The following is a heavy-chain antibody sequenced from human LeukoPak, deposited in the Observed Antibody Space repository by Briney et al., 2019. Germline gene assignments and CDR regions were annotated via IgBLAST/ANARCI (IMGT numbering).Heavy chain of an antibody. V-gene: IGHV4-4*07. CDR2: IYTSGST. Sequence: SETLSLTCTVSGVSISSYYWSWIRQPAGKGLEWIGRIYTSGSTNCNPSLKSRVTMSVDTSQNQFSLRLSSVTAADTAVYYCARENGYSYGYYFDYWGQGTLVTVSS. J-gene: IGHJ4*02. CDR3: ARENGYSYGYYFDY. D-gene: IGHD5-18*01. CDR1: GVSISSYY.